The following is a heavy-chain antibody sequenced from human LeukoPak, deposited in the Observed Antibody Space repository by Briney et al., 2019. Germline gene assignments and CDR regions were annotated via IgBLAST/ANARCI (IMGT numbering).Heavy chain of an antibody. D-gene: IGHD6-6*01. Sequence: SETLSLTCTVSGGSISSYYWSWIRQPPGKGLEWIGYIYYSGSTNYKPSLKSRVTISVDTSKNQFSLKLSSVTAADTAVYYCARLSSSFGSDFDYWGQGTLVTVSS. CDR3: ARLSSSFGSDFDY. J-gene: IGHJ4*02. CDR2: IYYSGST. V-gene: IGHV4-59*01. CDR1: GGSISSYY.